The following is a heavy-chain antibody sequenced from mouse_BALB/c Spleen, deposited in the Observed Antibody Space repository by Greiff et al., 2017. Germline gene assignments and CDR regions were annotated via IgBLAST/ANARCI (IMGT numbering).Heavy chain of an antibody. CDR2: IYPGNSDT. CDR1: GYSFTSYW. Sequence: VQLKESGTVLARPGASVKMSCKASGYSFTSYWMHWVKQRPGQGLEWIGAIYPGNSDTSYNQKFKGKAKLTAVTSASTAYMELSSLTNEDSAVYYCTRWDGYDGYAMDYWGQGTSVTVSS. D-gene: IGHD2-2*01. CDR3: TRWDGYDGYAMDY. V-gene: IGHV1-5*01. J-gene: IGHJ4*01.